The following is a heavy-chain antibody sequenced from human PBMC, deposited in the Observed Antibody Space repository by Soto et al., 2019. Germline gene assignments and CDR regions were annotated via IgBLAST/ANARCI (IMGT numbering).Heavy chain of an antibody. Sequence: QGQLVQSGAEVKEPGASVKVSCKASGYTFTSYGISWVRQAPGQGLEWMGWISAYNGNTNYAQKLQGRVTMTTDTSTSTAYMELRSLRSDDTAVYYCARDVLHYYDSSGYFDYWGQGTLVTVSS. CDR1: GYTFTSYG. V-gene: IGHV1-18*01. CDR3: ARDVLHYYDSSGYFDY. J-gene: IGHJ4*02. D-gene: IGHD3-22*01. CDR2: ISAYNGNT.